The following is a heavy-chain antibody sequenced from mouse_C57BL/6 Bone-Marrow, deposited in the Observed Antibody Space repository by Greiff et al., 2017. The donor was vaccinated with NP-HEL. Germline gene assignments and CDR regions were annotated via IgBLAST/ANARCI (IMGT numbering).Heavy chain of an antibody. Sequence: QVQLQQPGAELVRPGSSVKLSCKASGYTFTSYWMHWVKQRPIQGLEWIGNIDPSDSETHYNQKFKDKATLTVDKSSSTAYMQLSSLTSEDSAVYYCVVITTVVRYFDVWGTGTTVTVSS. J-gene: IGHJ1*03. D-gene: IGHD1-1*01. CDR1: GYTFTSYW. V-gene: IGHV1-52*01. CDR2: IDPSDSET. CDR3: VVITTVVRYFDV.